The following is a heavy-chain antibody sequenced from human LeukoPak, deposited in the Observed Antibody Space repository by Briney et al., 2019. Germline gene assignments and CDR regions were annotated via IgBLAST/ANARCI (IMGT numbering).Heavy chain of an antibody. V-gene: IGHV5-51*01. CDR3: VRGSFGEFAGDAFYI. Sequence: GESLKISCLGSGYSFTSYWIGWVRQMPGEGLEWMGIIYPGDCDTRYSPSFQGQVTISADNSISTAYLQWSGVRASGTATFCCVRGSFGEFAGDAFYIWGEREMVTVSS. CDR2: IYPGDCDT. J-gene: IGHJ3*02. D-gene: IGHD3-16*01. CDR1: GYSFTSYW.